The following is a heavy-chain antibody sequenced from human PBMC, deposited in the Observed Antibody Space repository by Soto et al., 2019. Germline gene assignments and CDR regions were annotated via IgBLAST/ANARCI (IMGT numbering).Heavy chain of an antibody. CDR1: GYTFTSYA. Sequence: QVQLVQSGAEEKKPGASVKVSCKASGYTFTSYALHWVRQAPGQRLEWMGGINAGNGNTKYSQKFQGRVTITRDTSASTAYMELSSLRSDDTAVYYCASETYGGGFDYWGQGTLVTVSS. CDR2: INAGNGNT. J-gene: IGHJ4*02. CDR3: ASETYGGGFDY. D-gene: IGHD4-17*01. V-gene: IGHV1-3*05.